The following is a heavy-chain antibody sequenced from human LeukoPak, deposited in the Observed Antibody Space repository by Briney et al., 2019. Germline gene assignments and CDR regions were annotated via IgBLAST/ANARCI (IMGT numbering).Heavy chain of an antibody. Sequence: GGSLRLSCAASGFTFSSYAMSWVRQAPGKGLEWVSAISGSGGSTYYADSVKGRFTISRDNSKNTLYLQMNGLRAEDTAIYYCATVDDLDAFGIWGQGTMVTVSS. D-gene: IGHD2-2*03. CDR3: ATVDDLDAFGI. CDR1: GFTFSSYA. V-gene: IGHV3-23*01. CDR2: ISGSGGST. J-gene: IGHJ3*02.